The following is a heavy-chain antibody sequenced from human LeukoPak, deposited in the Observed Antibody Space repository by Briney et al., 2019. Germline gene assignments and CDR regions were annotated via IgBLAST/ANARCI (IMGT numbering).Heavy chain of an antibody. J-gene: IGHJ6*02. D-gene: IGHD5-18*01. CDR1: GGSISSSSYY. Sequence: SETLSFTCTVSGGSISSSSYYWGWIRQPPGKGLEWIGSIYYSGSTYYNPSLKSRVTISVDTSKNQFSLKLSSVTAADTAVYYCASSDTAMDHYYYYGMDVWGQGTTVTVSS. V-gene: IGHV4-39*01. CDR3: ASSDTAMDHYYYYGMDV. CDR2: IYYSGST.